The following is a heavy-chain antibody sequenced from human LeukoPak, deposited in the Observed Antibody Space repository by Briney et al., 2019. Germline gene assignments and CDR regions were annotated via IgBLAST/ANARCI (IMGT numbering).Heavy chain of an antibody. D-gene: IGHD6-19*01. J-gene: IGHJ4*02. CDR1: GYTFTSYG. V-gene: IGHV1-18*01. Sequence: ASVKVSCKASGYTFTSYGIIWVRQAPGQGLEWMGWISTYNRNTNYAQKLQGRVTMTTDTSTSTAYMELRSLRSDDTAAYYCAVANPYTSGWYYFDYWGQGTLVTVSS. CDR2: ISTYNRNT. CDR3: AVANPYTSGWYYFDY.